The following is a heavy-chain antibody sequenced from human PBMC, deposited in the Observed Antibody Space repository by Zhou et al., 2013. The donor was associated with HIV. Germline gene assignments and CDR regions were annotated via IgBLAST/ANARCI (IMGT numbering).Heavy chain of an antibody. Sequence: QVQLQESGPGLVEPSETLSLTCSVSGASFSTFYCTWFRQPPGKGLEWVGNIYSSGNTAYNSSLKSRVTISVDSSKNQFSLKLNSVTAADTAVYFCAGGQDCPTGSCYGDNDYWGPGTPGHRSPQ. D-gene: IGHD2-15*01. CDR2: IYSSGNT. J-gene: IGHJ4*03. CDR3: AGGQDCPTGSCYGDNDY. V-gene: IGHV4-4*09. CDR1: GASFSTFY.